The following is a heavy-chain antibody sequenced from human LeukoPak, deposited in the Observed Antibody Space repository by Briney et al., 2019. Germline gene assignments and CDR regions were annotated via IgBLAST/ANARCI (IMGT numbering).Heavy chain of an antibody. V-gene: IGHV4-59*08. D-gene: IGHD4-17*01. CDR3: ARGSLRRTTVTTSYYYYYMDV. CDR2: IYYSGST. J-gene: IGHJ6*03. CDR1: GFTFSNAW. Sequence: GSLRLSCAASGFTFSNAWMSWVRQPPGKGLEWIGYIYYSGSTNYNPSLKSRVTISVDTSKNQFSLKLSSVTAADTAVYYCARGSLRRTTVTTSYYYYYMDVWGKGTTVTVSS.